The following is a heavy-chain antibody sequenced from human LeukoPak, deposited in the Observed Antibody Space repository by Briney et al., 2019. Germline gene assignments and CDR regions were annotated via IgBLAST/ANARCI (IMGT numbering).Heavy chain of an antibody. CDR1: GFTFSSYA. CDR3: AKVRDLDTVLGRFDN. V-gene: IGHV3-23*01. Sequence: GGSLRLSCAASGFTFSSYAMSWVRQAPGKGLEWVSVISGNGGRTYYAGSVKGRFTISRDNSKNTLYLQMNSLRAEDTAVYYCAKVRDLDTVLGRFDNWGQGTLVTVSS. D-gene: IGHD5-18*01. J-gene: IGHJ5*02. CDR2: ISGNGGRT.